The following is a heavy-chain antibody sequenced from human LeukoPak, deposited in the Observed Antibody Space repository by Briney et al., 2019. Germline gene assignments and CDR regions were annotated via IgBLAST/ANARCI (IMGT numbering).Heavy chain of an antibody. D-gene: IGHD5-18*01. Sequence: PSETLSLTCTVSGGSISSSSYYWGWIRQPPGKGLEWIGSIYYSGSTYYNPSLKSRVTISVDTSKNQFSLKLSSVTAADTAVYYCASYGGYSYGQSYYFDYWGQGTLVTVSS. CDR2: IYYSGST. V-gene: IGHV4-39*01. J-gene: IGHJ4*02. CDR1: GGSISSSSYY. CDR3: ASYGGYSYGQSYYFDY.